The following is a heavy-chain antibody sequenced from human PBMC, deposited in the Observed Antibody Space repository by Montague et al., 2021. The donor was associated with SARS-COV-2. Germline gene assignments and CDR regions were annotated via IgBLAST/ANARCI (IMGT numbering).Heavy chain of an antibody. D-gene: IGHD3-22*01. CDR3: ARHGRFSVIVNTPRGAFDI. CDR1: GGSISSYY. Sequence: SETLSLTCTVSGGSISSYYWSWIRQPPGKGLEWIGYIYYSGSTNYNPSLKSRVTISVDTSKNQFSLKLSSVTAADTAVYYCARHGRFSVIVNTPRGAFDIWGQGTTVTVSS. J-gene: IGHJ3*02. CDR2: IYYSGST. V-gene: IGHV4-59*08.